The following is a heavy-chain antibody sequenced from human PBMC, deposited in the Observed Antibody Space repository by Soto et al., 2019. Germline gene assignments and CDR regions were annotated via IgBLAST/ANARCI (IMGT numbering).Heavy chain of an antibody. CDR2: IYPGDSDT. J-gene: IGHJ6*03. CDR1: GYSFTSYW. Sequence: GESLKISCKGSGYSFTSYWIGWVRQMPGKGLEWMGIIYPGDSDTRYSPSFQGQVTISADKSISTAYLQWSSLKASDTAMYYCARVYYDFWSGENYYYYMDVWGKGTTVTVSS. CDR3: ARVYYDFWSGENYYYYMDV. V-gene: IGHV5-51*01. D-gene: IGHD3-3*01.